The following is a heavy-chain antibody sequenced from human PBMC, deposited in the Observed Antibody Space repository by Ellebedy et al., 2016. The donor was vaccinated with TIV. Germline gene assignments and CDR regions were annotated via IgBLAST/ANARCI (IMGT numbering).Heavy chain of an antibody. Sequence: SVKVSXXASGGTFSSYAISWVRQAPGQGLEWMGGIIPIFGTANYAQKFQGRVTITADESTSTAYMELSSLRSEDTAVYYCATSLPSGARYYYGMDVWGQGTTVTVSS. CDR1: GGTFSSYA. CDR3: ATSLPSGARYYYGMDV. CDR2: IIPIFGTA. J-gene: IGHJ6*02. V-gene: IGHV1-69*13. D-gene: IGHD1-14*01.